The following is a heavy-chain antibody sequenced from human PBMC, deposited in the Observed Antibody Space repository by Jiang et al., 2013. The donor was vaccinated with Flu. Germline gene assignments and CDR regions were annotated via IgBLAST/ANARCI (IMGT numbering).Heavy chain of an antibody. Sequence: GSGLVKPSQTLSLTCTVSGGSISSGGYYWSWIRQHPGKGLEWIGYIYYSGSTYYNPSLKSRVTISVDTSKNQFSLKLSSVTAADTAVYYCASIVVVTATPDYWGQGTLVTVSS. CDR1: GGSISSGGYY. V-gene: IGHV4-31*03. D-gene: IGHD2-21*02. J-gene: IGHJ4*02. CDR2: IYYSGST. CDR3: ASIVVVTATPDY.